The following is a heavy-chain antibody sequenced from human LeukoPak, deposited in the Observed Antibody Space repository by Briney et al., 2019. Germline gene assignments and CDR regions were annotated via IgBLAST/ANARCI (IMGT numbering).Heavy chain of an antibody. V-gene: IGHV3-30-3*01. J-gene: IGHJ5*02. Sequence: PGGSLRLSCAASGFSFSTFAMDWVRQAPGKGLEWVAVITYDGSDKYYADSVKGRFSISRDNSKNTLYLQMSSLRAEDTAVYYCARDSGFLPYNWFDTWGQGTLVTVSS. CDR1: GFSFSTFA. D-gene: IGHD2-15*01. CDR3: ARDSGFLPYNWFDT. CDR2: ITYDGSDK.